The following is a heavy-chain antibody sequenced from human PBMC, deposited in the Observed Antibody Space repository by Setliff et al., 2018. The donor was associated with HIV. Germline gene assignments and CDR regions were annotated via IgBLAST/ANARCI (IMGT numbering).Heavy chain of an antibody. CDR1: GASIGRRSDC. CDR3: ARWHPPYGFWEEDY. J-gene: IGHJ4*02. Sequence: PSETLSLTCTVSGASIGRRSDCWGWIRQPPGKGLEWIGSFYYSWNTYYNPSLKSRVTISVDTSKNQFYLKLSSVTAADTAVYYCARWHPPYGFWEEDYWGQGTLVTVSS. CDR2: FYYSWNT. D-gene: IGHD3-10*01. V-gene: IGHV4-39*01.